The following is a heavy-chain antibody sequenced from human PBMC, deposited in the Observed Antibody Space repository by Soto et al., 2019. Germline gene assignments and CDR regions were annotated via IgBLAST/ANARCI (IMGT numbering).Heavy chain of an antibody. Sequence: QVQLQESGPGLVKPSQTLSLTCTVSGGSISSGGYYWSWIHQHPGKGLEWIGYIYYSGSTYYNPSLKSRVTISVDTSKNQFSLKLSSVTAADTAVYYCARRVNDYGSGSYGGEWFDPWGQGTLVTVSS. D-gene: IGHD3-10*01. CDR3: ARRVNDYGSGSYGGEWFDP. V-gene: IGHV4-31*03. J-gene: IGHJ5*02. CDR1: GGSISSGGYY. CDR2: IYYSGST.